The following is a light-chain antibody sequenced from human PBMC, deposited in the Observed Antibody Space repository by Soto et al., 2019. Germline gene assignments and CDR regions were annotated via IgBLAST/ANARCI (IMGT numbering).Light chain of an antibody. Sequence: ERVMTQSPATLSVSPGERATLSCRASQSVGGDLAWYQQKPGQAPRLLIYGVSTRATGIPARFSGSGSGTEFTLTISSLQSEDFAVYYCQQYNNWPLTFGGGTKVDIK. CDR1: QSVGGD. CDR3: QQYNNWPLT. CDR2: GVS. J-gene: IGKJ4*01. V-gene: IGKV3-15*01.